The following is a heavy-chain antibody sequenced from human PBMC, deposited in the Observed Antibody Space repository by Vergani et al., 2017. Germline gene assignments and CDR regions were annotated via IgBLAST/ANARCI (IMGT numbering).Heavy chain of an antibody. CDR2: ISSSSSYI. J-gene: IGHJ4*02. V-gene: IGHV3-21*01. CDR3: AIIVGAPSGKDY. D-gene: IGHD1-26*01. Sequence: EVHLVVSGGGLVKPGGSLRLSCAASGFTSGSYSMNWVRQAPGKGLEWVSSISSSSSYIYYSDSVKGRFTISRDNAKNSLYLQMNSLRAEDTAVYYWAIIVGAPSGKDYWGQGSLVTVSS. CDR1: GFTSGSYS.